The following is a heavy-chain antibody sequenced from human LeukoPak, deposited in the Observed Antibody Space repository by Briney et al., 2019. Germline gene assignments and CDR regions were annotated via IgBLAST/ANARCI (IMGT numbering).Heavy chain of an antibody. D-gene: IGHD3-22*01. J-gene: IGHJ4*02. Sequence: WASVKVSCKASGYTFTGYYMHWVRQAPGQGLEWMGWINPNGGGTNYAQKFQGRVTMTRDTSISTAYMELSRLRSDDTAVYYCASISHYDSSGYYYPAYWGQGTLVTVSS. V-gene: IGHV1-2*02. CDR1: GYTFTGYY. CDR2: INPNGGGT. CDR3: ASISHYDSSGYYYPAY.